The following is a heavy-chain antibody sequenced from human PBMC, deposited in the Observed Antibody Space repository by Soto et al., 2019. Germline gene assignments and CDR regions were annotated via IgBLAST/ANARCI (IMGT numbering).Heavy chain of an antibody. CDR1: GGSISSGGYY. V-gene: IGHV4-31*03. J-gene: IGHJ3*02. Sequence: QVQLQESGPGLVKPSQTLSLTCTVSGGSISSGGYYWSWIRQHPGKGLEWIGYIYYSGSTYYNPSLQSRVTISVDTSKNQFSLKLSSVTAADTAVYYCARSRTTVTTRAFDIWGQGTMVTVSS. CDR3: ARSRTTVTTRAFDI. CDR2: IYYSGST. D-gene: IGHD4-17*01.